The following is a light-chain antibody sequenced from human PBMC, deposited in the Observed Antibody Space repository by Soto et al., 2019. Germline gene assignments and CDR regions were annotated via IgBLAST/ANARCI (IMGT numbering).Light chain of an antibody. J-gene: IGKJ1*01. CDR2: DAS. V-gene: IGKV1-5*01. Sequence: DIQMTQSPSTLSASVGDRVTITCRASQSISSWLAWYQQKPGKAPKLLIYDASNLESGVPSRFSGGGSGTEFSLTISSLQPDDFATYYCKQYNYFWACGQGTKGDIK. CDR1: QSISSW. CDR3: KQYNYFWA.